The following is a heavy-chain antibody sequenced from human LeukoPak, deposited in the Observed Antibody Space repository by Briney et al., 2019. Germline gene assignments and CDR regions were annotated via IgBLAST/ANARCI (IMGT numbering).Heavy chain of an antibody. CDR3: AREELRVLRFLEWLPGDY. V-gene: IGHV1-2*02. CDR1: GYTYTGYY. D-gene: IGHD3-3*01. J-gene: IGHJ4*02. Sequence: ASVKVSCKASGYTYTGYYMHWVRQAPGQGLEWMGWINPNSGGTNYAQKFQGRVTMTRDTSISTAYMELSRLRSDDTAVYYCAREELRVLRFLEWLPGDYWGQGTRVTVSS. CDR2: INPNSGGT.